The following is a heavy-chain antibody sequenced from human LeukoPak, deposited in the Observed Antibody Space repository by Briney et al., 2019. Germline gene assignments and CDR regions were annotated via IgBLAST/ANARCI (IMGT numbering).Heavy chain of an antibody. CDR3: ARVSNYDFWSGFSRLGGWFDP. Sequence: PSETLSLTCTVSGGSISSGGYYWSWIRQHPGKGLEWIGYIYYSGSTYYNPSLKSRVTISVDTSKNQFSLKLSSVTAADTAVYYCARVSNYDFWSGFSRLGGWFDPWGQGTLVTVSS. V-gene: IGHV4-61*08. J-gene: IGHJ5*02. CDR1: GGSISSGGYY. CDR2: IYYSGST. D-gene: IGHD3-3*01.